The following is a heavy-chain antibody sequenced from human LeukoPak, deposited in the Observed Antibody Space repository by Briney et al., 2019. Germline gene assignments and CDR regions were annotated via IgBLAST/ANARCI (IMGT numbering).Heavy chain of an antibody. CDR1: GFTFSRYW. D-gene: IGHD6-13*01. CDR2: IKQAGSEK. V-gene: IGHV3-7*05. Sequence: SGGSLRLSCAASGFTFSRYWMSWVRQAPGKGLEWVATIKQAGSEKYYVDSVKGRFTISRDNAKNSLYLQMNRLRAEDTAVYYCAREAQQHYYFDCWGQGTLVTVSS. J-gene: IGHJ4*02. CDR3: AREAQQHYYFDC.